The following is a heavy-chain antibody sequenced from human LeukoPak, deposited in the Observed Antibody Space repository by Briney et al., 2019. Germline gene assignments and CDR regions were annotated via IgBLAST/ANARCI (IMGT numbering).Heavy chain of an antibody. CDR3: ASLGRDY. J-gene: IGHJ4*02. Sequence: GGSLRLPCAASGITFSNYWMHWVRQAPGKGLVWVSRINTDGSSTSYSDSVKGRFTISRDNAKNTLYLQMNSLRAEDTAVYYCASLGRDYWGQGTLVTVSS. CDR1: GITFSNYW. V-gene: IGHV3-74*01. CDR2: INTDGSST.